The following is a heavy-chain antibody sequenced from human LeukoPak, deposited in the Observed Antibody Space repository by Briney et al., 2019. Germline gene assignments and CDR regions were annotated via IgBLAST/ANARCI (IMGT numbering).Heavy chain of an antibody. J-gene: IGHJ4*02. CDR1: GFTFSYYG. CDR3: AKDLWFGEFLHY. Sequence: GRSLGLSCAASGFTFSYYGMHWVRQAPGKGLEWVAAISDDGSNEFYADSVKGRFTISRDNSKNTLYLQMNSLRAEDTAVYYCAKDLWFGEFLHYWGQGTLVTVSS. D-gene: IGHD3-10*01. V-gene: IGHV3-30*18. CDR2: ISDDGSNE.